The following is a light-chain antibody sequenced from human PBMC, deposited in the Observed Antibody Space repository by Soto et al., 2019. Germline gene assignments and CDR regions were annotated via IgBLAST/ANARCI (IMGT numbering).Light chain of an antibody. J-gene: IGLJ1*01. V-gene: IGLV2-8*01. Sequence: QSALTQPPSASGSPGQSVTISCTGTKNDIGLYDFVSWYQHHPGKAPRLIIYEVVQRPSGVPDRFSGSKSGNTASLTVSGLHAADEADFFCESNDGSTAYGFGSGTKV. CDR2: EVV. CDR3: ESNDGSTAYG. CDR1: KNDIGLYDF.